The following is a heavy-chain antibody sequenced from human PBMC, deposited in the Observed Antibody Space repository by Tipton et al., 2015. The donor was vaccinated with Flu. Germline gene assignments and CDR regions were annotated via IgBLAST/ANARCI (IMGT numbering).Heavy chain of an antibody. J-gene: IGHJ5*01. CDR3: ARRDYSNYVSDPKNWCDS. CDR2: IGQSGNT. D-gene: IGHD4-11*01. Sequence: TLSLTCSVSGDSVASPYFWGWIRQPPGKGLEWIGNIGQSGNTYYSPSLRSRVTMSVDRSKNQFSLTLGSVTAADTAVYRCARRDYSNYVSDPKNWCDSWGEGTMVTVSS. CDR1: GDSVASPYF. V-gene: IGHV4-38-2*01.